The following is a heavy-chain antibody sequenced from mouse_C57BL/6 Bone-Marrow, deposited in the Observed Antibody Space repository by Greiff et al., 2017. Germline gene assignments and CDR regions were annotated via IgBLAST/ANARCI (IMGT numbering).Heavy chain of an antibody. V-gene: IGHV5-17*01. D-gene: IGHD2-5*01. CDR1: GFTFSDYG. J-gene: IGHJ2*01. CDR2: ISSGSSTI. CDR3: ARAVYSNYRYFDY. Sequence: EVKLMESGGGLVKPGGSLKLSCAASGFTFSDYGMHWVRQAPEKGLEWVAYISSGSSTIYYADTVKGRFTISRDNAKNTLFLQMTSLRSEDTAMYYCARAVYSNYRYFDYWGQGTTLTVSS.